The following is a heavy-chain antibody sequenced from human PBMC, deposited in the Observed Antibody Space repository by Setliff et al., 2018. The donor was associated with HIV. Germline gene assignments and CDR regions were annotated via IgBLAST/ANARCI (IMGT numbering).Heavy chain of an antibody. J-gene: IGHJ6*03. CDR3: ARGRKRDGYNFYYYYMDV. V-gene: IGHV4-39*07. CDR2: IYYSGST. Sequence: PSETLSLTCTVSGDSSSNDYWAWIRQPPGKGLEWIGTIYYSGSTYYNPSLKSRVTISIDTSKNQFSLKLSSVTAADTAVYYCARGRKRDGYNFYYYYMDVWDKGTTVTVSS. CDR1: GDSSSNDY. D-gene: IGHD5-12*01.